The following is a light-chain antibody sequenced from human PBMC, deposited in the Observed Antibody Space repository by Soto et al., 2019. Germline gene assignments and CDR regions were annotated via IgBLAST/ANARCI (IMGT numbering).Light chain of an antibody. CDR3: QQHGRSPYT. CDR1: QRVSSSY. CDR2: GAS. Sequence: EIVVTQSPGTLSLSPGERVTLSCRASQRVSSSYLAWYQQTPGQAPSLLIYGASSRATGVPGRFSGSGSGTAFTVTISRPEPEDFAVYYCQQHGRSPYTFGQGTKLEIK. V-gene: IGKV3-20*01. J-gene: IGKJ2*01.